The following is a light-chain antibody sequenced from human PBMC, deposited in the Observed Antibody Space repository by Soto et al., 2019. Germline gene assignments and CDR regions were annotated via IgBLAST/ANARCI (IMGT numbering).Light chain of an antibody. CDR2: GNT. V-gene: IGLV1-40*01. J-gene: IGLJ1*01. CDR1: SSNIGANSD. Sequence: QSVLTQPPSVSGAPGQRVTISCTGSSSNIGANSDVHWYQQLTGAAPKLLIYGNTNRPSGVSDRFSASKSGTSASLAITGLKAEDEAHHSRQPYDNTLSGFYVFGTGTKVTVL. CDR3: QPYDNTLSGFYV.